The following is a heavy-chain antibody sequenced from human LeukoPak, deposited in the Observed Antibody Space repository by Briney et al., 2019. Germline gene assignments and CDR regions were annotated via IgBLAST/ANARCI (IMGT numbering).Heavy chain of an antibody. V-gene: IGHV3-33*01. J-gene: IGHJ6*02. CDR1: GFTFSSYG. CDR3: TTSYYYYYYGMDV. D-gene: IGHD1-14*01. CDR2: IWYDGSNK. Sequence: GGSLRLSCAASGFTFSSYGMHWVRQAPGKGLEWVAVIWYDGSNKYYADSVKGRFTISRDNSKNTLYLQMNSLRAEDTAVYYCTTSYYYYYYGMDVWGQGTTVTVSS.